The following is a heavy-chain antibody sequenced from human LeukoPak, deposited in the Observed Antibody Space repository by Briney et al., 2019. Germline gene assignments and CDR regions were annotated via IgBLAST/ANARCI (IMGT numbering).Heavy chain of an antibody. CDR3: SRDGPVDTAMVQNFYMDV. CDR2: IYHSGST. V-gene: IGHV4-38-2*02. Sequence: PSETLSLTCAVSGYSINSGFYWGWIRQSPGKGLEWLGNIYHSGSTYYNPSLKSRVAISVDTPNNQFSLKLTSVTAADTAVYYFSRDGPVDTAMVQNFYMDVWVKGTTVIVSS. D-gene: IGHD5-18*01. CDR1: GYSINSGFY. J-gene: IGHJ6*03.